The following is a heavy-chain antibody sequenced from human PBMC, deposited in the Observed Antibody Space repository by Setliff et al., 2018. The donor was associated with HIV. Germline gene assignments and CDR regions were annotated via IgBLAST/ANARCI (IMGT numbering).Heavy chain of an antibody. CDR2: IYYSGST. V-gene: IGHV4-39*01. CDR1: GDSISSSSFY. Sequence: SETLSLTCTVSGDSISSSSFYWGWIRQPPGKGLECIGTIYYSGSTHYNPSLKSRVTISVDTSKNQFSLKLTSVTAADTAVYYCARLTLLRGLTITYMDVWGKGTTVTVSS. J-gene: IGHJ6*03. CDR3: ARLTLLRGLTITYMDV. D-gene: IGHD3-10*01.